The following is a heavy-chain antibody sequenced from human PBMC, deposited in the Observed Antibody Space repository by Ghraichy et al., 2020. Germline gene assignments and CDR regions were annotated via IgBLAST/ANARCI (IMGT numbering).Heavy chain of an antibody. J-gene: IGHJ3*02. D-gene: IGHD3-3*01. CDR3: ARDGYDFWSGYYDAFDI. CDR1: GGSISSYY. V-gene: IGHV4-59*01. Sequence: SESLSLTCTVSGGSISSYYWSWIRQPPGKGLEWIGYIYYSGSTNYNPSLKSRVTISVDTSKNQFSLKLSSVTAADTAVYYCARDGYDFWSGYYDAFDIWGQGTMVTVSS. CDR2: IYYSGST.